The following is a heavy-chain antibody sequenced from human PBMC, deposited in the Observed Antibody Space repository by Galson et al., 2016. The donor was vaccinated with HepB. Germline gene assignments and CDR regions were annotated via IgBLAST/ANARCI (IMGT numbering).Heavy chain of an antibody. J-gene: IGHJ2*01. CDR1: GFIFSTYA. CDR3: AKDPDTSVGWYFDL. CDR2: ITRSGENT. V-gene: IGHV3-23*01. D-gene: IGHD5-18*01. Sequence: SLRLSCAASGFIFSTYAWTWVRQAPGKGLEWISTITRSGENTYYADSVKGRFTLSRDNSKSTLYMQMNSLRPEDTAVYYCAKDPDTSVGWYFDLWGRGTLVTVSS.